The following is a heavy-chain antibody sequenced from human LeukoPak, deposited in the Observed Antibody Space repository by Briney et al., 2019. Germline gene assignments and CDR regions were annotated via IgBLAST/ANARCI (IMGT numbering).Heavy chain of an antibody. CDR1: GFTFSSYG. V-gene: IGHV3-30*03. Sequence: GRSLRLSCAASGFTFSSYGMHWVRQAPGKGLEWVAVISYDGSNKYYADSVKGRFTISRDNSKNTLYLQMNSLRPEDTAVYYCARGDKQLLFNRNKGGFDPWGQGALVTVSS. D-gene: IGHD1-14*01. J-gene: IGHJ5*02. CDR2: ISYDGSNK. CDR3: ARGDKQLLFNRNKGGFDP.